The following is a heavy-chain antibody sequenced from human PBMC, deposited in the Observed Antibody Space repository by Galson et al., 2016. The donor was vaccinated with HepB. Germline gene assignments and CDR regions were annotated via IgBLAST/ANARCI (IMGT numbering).Heavy chain of an antibody. D-gene: IGHD2-15*01. CDR2: ISSSSSYI. CDR1: RFTLLGYT. J-gene: IGHJ6*02. CDR3: AREAKTDMVVADIYYYYGMDV. Sequence: SLRLSCAASRFTLLGYTMNWVRQAPGKGLEWVSSISSSSSYIYYADSVKGRFTISRDNAKNSLYLQMNSLRAEDTAVYYCAREAKTDMVVADIYYYYGMDVWGQGTTVTVSS. V-gene: IGHV3-21*01.